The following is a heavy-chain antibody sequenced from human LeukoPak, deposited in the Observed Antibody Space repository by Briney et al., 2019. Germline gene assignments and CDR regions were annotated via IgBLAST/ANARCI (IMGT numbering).Heavy chain of an antibody. CDR2: IIPIFSTA. CDR3: AREISAAGTGGFDP. CDR1: GYTFTSYA. V-gene: IGHV1-69*13. J-gene: IGHJ5*02. D-gene: IGHD6-13*01. Sequence: GASVKVSCKASGYTFTSYAMNWVRQAPGQGLEWMGGIIPIFSTANYAQKFQGRVTITADESTSTAYMELSSLRSEDTAVYYCAREISAAGTGGFDPWGQGTLVTVSS.